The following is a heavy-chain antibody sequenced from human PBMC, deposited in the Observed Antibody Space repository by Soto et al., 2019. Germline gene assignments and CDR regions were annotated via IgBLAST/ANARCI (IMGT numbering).Heavy chain of an antibody. V-gene: IGHV1-8*02. CDR3: ARMASAGTLNWFGP. D-gene: IGHD6-13*01. Sequence: GASVKVSCKASGYTFINYDISWVRQATGQGLEWMGWVNPGSGKAGYASKFQGRVTMTRDASTSTAHLELSSLTSEDSAVYYCARMASAGTLNWFGPWGQGTLVTVSS. CDR1: GYTFINYD. CDR2: VNPGSGKA. J-gene: IGHJ5*02.